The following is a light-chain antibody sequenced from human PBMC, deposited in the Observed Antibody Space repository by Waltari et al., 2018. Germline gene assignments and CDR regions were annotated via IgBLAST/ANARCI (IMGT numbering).Light chain of an antibody. CDR2: YDS. V-gene: IGLV3-21*04. J-gene: IGLJ3*02. CDR1: TTGRKT. CDR3: QVWDDVTDSGV. Sequence: YVLTQPPSVSVDPGKTARLTCGGATTGRKTVNWYQQKPGQAPELVMFYDSDRPSEIPGRFSGSNSGNTATLTISWVEAGDEADYHCQVWDDVTDSGVFGGGTKLTVL.